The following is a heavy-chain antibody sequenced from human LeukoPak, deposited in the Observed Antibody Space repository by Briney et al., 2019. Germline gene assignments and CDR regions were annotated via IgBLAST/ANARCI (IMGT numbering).Heavy chain of an antibody. Sequence: GGSLRLSCAASGFTFSSYWMSWVRQAPGKGLEWVANIKQDGSEKYYVDSVKGRFTISRDSAKNSLYLQMNSLRAEDTAVYYCARRGVYDFWSGYDGFDYWGQGTLVTVSS. CDR3: ARRGVYDFWSGYDGFDY. V-gene: IGHV3-7*01. CDR1: GFTFSSYW. D-gene: IGHD3-3*01. CDR2: IKQDGSEK. J-gene: IGHJ4*02.